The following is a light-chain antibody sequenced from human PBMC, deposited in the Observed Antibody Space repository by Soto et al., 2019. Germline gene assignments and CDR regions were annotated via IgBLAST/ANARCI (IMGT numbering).Light chain of an antibody. J-gene: IGLJ3*02. CDR2: NNN. V-gene: IGLV1-44*01. Sequence: QSVLTQPPSASGTPGQGVTISCSGSGSNIASNTVNWYQHLPGTAPKLLIYNNNQRPSGVPDRFSGSKSGTSASLAISGLQSEDEADYYCATWYDSLNGVVFGGGTKLTVL. CDR3: ATWYDSLNGVV. CDR1: GSNIASNT.